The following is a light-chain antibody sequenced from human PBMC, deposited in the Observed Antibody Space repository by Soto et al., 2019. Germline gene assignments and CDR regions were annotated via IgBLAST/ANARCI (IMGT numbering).Light chain of an antibody. V-gene: IGKV3-15*01. CDR2: GAS. CDR1: QSVRSN. Sequence: EIVMTHSPATLSVSPWERATLSCRASQSVRSNLAWYQQKPGQAPRLLIYGASTRATGVPVRFSGSGSGTDFTLTISRLEPEDFAVYYCQQYGSSGTFGQGTKVDIK. CDR3: QQYGSSGT. J-gene: IGKJ1*01.